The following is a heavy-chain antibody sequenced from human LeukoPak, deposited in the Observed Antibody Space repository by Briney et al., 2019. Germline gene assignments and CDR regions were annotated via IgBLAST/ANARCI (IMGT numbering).Heavy chain of an antibody. CDR3: AREQGYYDSSGYYPDY. J-gene: IGHJ4*02. Sequence: ASAKVSCKASGYTFTGYYMHWVRQAPGQGLEWMGWINPNSGGTNYAQKFRGRVTMTRDTSISTAYMELSRLRSDDTAGYYCAREQGYYDSSGYYPDYWGQGTLVTVSS. CDR1: GYTFTGYY. V-gene: IGHV1-2*02. CDR2: INPNSGGT. D-gene: IGHD3-22*01.